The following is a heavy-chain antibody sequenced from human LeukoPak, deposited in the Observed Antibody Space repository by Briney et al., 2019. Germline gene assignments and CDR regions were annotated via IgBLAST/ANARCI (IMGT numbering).Heavy chain of an antibody. D-gene: IGHD3-22*01. J-gene: IGHJ4*02. Sequence: PGGSLRLSCAASGFTVSSKYMSWVRQAPGKGLEWVAVIWYDGSNKYYADSVKGRFTISRDNSKNTLYLQMNSLRAEDTAVYYCAKDRSPYYYDSSVGYWGQGTLVTVSS. CDR1: GFTVSSKY. CDR3: AKDRSPYYYDSSVGY. V-gene: IGHV3-30*02. CDR2: IWYDGSNK.